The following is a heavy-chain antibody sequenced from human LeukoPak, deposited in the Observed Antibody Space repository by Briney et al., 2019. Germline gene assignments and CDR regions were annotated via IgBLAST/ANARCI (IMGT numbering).Heavy chain of an antibody. CDR3: TRLGSSGSVDY. D-gene: IGHD1-1*01. Sequence: GGSLRLSCAASGFTLSDYYMSWIRQAPGKGLEWVSYISSRTSDTNYVDSVKGRFTISRDNAKNSLYLQMNSLRVEDTAVYYCTRLGSSGSVDYWGQGTLVTVSS. CDR2: ISSRTSDT. J-gene: IGHJ4*02. V-gene: IGHV3-11*06. CDR1: GFTLSDYY.